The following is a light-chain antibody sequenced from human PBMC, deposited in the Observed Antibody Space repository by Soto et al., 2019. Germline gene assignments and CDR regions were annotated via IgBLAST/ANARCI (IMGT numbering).Light chain of an antibody. CDR2: DAS. CDR3: QQRSNWHPGT. J-gene: IGKJ5*01. Sequence: EIVLTQSPATLSLSPGERATLSCRASQGVSSYLAWYQQKPGQAPRLLIYDASNRATGIPARFSGSGPGTDFTLTTSSLEPEDFAVYYCQQRSNWHPGTFGQGTRLEIK. CDR1: QGVSSY. V-gene: IGKV3D-11*01.